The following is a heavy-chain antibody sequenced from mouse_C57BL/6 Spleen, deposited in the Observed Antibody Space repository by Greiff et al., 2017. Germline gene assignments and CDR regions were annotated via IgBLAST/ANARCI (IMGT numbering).Heavy chain of an antibody. D-gene: IGHD1-1*01. CDR2: IDPEDGET. CDR3: ARLRPSYWYFDC. Sequence: EVQLHQSGAELVKPGASVKLSCTASGFNIKDYYMHWVKQRTEQGLEWIGRIDPEDGETKYAPKFQGKATMTADTSSNTAYLQLSSLTSEDTAVYYCARLRPSYWYFDCWGTGTTVTVSS. J-gene: IGHJ1*03. CDR1: GFNIKDYY. V-gene: IGHV14-2*01.